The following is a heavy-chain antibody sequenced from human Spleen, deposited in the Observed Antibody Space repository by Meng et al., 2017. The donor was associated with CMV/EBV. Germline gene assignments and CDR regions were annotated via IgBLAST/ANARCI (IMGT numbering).Heavy chain of an antibody. D-gene: IGHD6-13*01. Sequence: GESLKISCAASGFTFDDYTMHWVRQAPGKGLEWVSLISWDGGSTYYADSVKGRFTISRDNSKNSLYLQMNSLRTEDTALYYCAKDGVGGSSSYFDYWGQGTLVTVSS. J-gene: IGHJ4*02. CDR1: GFTFDDYT. CDR3: AKDGVGGSSSYFDY. CDR2: ISWDGGST. V-gene: IGHV3-43*01.